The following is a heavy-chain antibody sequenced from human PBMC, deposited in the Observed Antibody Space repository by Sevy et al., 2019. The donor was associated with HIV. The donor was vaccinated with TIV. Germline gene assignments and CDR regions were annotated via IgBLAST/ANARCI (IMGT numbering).Heavy chain of an antibody. D-gene: IGHD6-19*01. CDR1: GFTFSSYA. V-gene: IGHV3-23*01. J-gene: IGHJ3*02. CDR3: ARGRLINGWGAFDI. Sequence: GGSLRLSCAASGFTFSSYAMSWVRQAPGKGLEWVSAIRGSGGSTYYADSVKGRFTISRDNSRNTLSLQLNSLRAEDTAIYYCARGRLINGWGAFDIRGQGTMVTVSS. CDR2: IRGSGGST.